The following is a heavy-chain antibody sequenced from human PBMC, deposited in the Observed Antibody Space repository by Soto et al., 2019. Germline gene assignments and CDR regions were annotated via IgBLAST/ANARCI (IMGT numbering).Heavy chain of an antibody. Sequence: QVQLQESGPGLVKPSQTLSLTCTVSGGSINSGGYCWSWIRQHPGKGLDWIGCISYGGSTSYNPSLKRRVTISVDTSKTQFSLKLTSVTAAGTAVYYCSRGILVWGQGALITVSS. V-gene: IGHV4-31*03. CDR3: SRGILV. CDR1: GGSINSGGYC. D-gene: IGHD5-18*01. J-gene: IGHJ4*02. CDR2: ISYGGST.